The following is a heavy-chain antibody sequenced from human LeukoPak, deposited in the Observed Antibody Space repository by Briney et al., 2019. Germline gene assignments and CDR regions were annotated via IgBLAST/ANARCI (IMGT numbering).Heavy chain of an antibody. CDR1: GFTFGVYA. CDR3: AKGDGENEDAFDI. Sequence: GGSLTLSCTASGFTFGVYAMSWVRQAPGKGLEWVGFIGSKAYGGNTEYNASVKGRVTISIDKSKNKLYLQMNSLRAEGTAVYYCAKGDGENEDAFDIWGQGTMVTVSS. D-gene: IGHD5-24*01. CDR2: IGSKAYGGNT. J-gene: IGHJ3*02. V-gene: IGHV3-49*04.